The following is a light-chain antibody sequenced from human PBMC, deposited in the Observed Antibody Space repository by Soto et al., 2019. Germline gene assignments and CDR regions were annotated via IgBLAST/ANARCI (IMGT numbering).Light chain of an antibody. V-gene: IGKV1-39*01. CDR2: AAT. J-gene: IGKJ1*01. CDR3: KQTYDIPWT. CDR1: QTIARY. Sequence: DIQMTQSPSSLSASVGDRVTITCRANQTIARYLNWYQQRPGKAPNLLVYAATRLESGVQSRFSGSGSGTDYTLSISSLQPEDFATYHCKQTYDIPWTFGQGTKVDIK.